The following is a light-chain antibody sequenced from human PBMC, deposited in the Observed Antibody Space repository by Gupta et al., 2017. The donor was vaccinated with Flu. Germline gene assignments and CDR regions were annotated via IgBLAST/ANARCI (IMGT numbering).Light chain of an antibody. V-gene: IGLV2-11*01. J-gene: IGLJ1*01. CDR3: CSFSGGFYV. Sequence: WYQQHPGNVPKLMIYSFNKRPSGVADRFSGSKSGNTASLTISGLQAEDAADYYCCSFSGGFYVFGTG. CDR2: SFN.